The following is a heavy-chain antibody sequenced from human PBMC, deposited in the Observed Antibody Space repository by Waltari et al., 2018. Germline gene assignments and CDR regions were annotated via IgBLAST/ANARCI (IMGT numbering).Heavy chain of an antibody. V-gene: IGHV1-69*10. CDR1: GGTFSSYA. Sequence: QVQLVQSGAEVKKPGSSVKVSCKASGGTFSSYAISWVRQAPGQGLEWMGGIIPILGIANYAQKFQGRVTITADKSTSTAYMELSSLRSEDTAVYYCATEYSSSRRSAGGFDYWGQGTLVTVSS. D-gene: IGHD6-6*01. CDR2: IIPILGIA. CDR3: ATEYSSSRRSAGGFDY. J-gene: IGHJ4*02.